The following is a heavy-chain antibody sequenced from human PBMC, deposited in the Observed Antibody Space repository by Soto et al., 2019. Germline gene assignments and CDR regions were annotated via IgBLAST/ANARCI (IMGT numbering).Heavy chain of an antibody. J-gene: IGHJ3*02. CDR3: ARITDYGAGRHAFDI. Sequence: QVQLVQSGAAVKKPGSSVKVSCKASGGTFSSYTISWVRQAPGQGLEWMGRIIPILGIANYAQKFQGRVTITADKSTSTAYMELSSLRSEDTAVYYCARITDYGAGRHAFDIWGQGTMVTVSS. V-gene: IGHV1-69*02. CDR1: GGTFSSYT. CDR2: IIPILGIA. D-gene: IGHD4-17*01.